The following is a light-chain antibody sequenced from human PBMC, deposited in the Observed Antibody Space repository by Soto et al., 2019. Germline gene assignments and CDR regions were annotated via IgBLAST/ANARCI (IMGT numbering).Light chain of an antibody. CDR1: QSVSSY. CDR2: DAS. V-gene: IGKV3-11*01. J-gene: IGKJ3*01. Sequence: EIVLTQSPATLSLSPGERATLSCRASQSVSSYLAWYQQKPGQAPRLLIYDASNRATGIPARFSGSGSGTDFTLTISSREPEDFAVYYCQQRGNWPQAFGPGTKVDIK. CDR3: QQRGNWPQA.